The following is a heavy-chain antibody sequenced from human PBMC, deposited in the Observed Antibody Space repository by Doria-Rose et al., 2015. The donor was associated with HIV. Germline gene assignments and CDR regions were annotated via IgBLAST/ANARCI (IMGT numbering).Heavy chain of an antibody. Sequence: QITLKESGPVLVKPTETLTLTCTVSGVSLSSPGMGVSWIRQPPGKALEWLANIFSDDERSYKTSLKSRLTISRATSKSQVDVTMTDMDPVDTATYYCARIKSSRWYHKYYLDFWGQGTLVIVS. CDR1: GVSLSSPGMG. CDR2: IFSDDER. V-gene: IGHV2-26*01. CDR3: ARIKSSRWYHKYYLDF. D-gene: IGHD6-13*01. J-gene: IGHJ4*02.